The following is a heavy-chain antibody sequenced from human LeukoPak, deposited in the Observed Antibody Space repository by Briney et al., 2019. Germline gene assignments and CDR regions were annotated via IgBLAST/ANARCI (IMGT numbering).Heavy chain of an antibody. CDR2: INPNSGGT. CDR3: ARGRQLHLGELFPFAEFFQP. D-gene: IGHD3-16*01. J-gene: IGHJ1*01. Sequence: EASVKVSCKTSGYTFTGQYLHWVRQAPGQGLEWMGWINPNSGGTKSAQKFQGRVIMTRDTSISTAYMELRSLSSDDTAVYSCARGRQLHLGELFPFAEFFQPWGQGTLVTVFS. V-gene: IGHV1-2*02. CDR1: GYTFTGQY.